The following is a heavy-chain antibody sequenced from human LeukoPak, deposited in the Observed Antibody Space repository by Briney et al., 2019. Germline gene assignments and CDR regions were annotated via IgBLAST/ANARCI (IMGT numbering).Heavy chain of an antibody. Sequence: GGSLRLSCAASGFTFSSYWMSWVRQASGKGLEWVANIKQDGSEKYYVDSVKGRFTISRDNSKNTLYLQMNSLRVEDTAVYYCARDPTLLSSGWQEFYFDFWGQGTLVTVSS. D-gene: IGHD6-25*01. CDR2: IKQDGSEK. CDR3: ARDPTLLSSGWQEFYFDF. J-gene: IGHJ4*02. CDR1: GFTFSSYW. V-gene: IGHV3-7*01.